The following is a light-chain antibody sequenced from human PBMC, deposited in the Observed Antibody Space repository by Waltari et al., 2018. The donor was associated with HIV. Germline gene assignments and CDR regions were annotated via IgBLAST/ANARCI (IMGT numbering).Light chain of an antibody. J-gene: IGKJ3*01. CDR1: QIVISSY. Sequence: EIVLTQSPGTLSLSPGERATLSCRASQIVISSYLAWYQQKPGHAPSLLIYGASSRATGIPDKFSGSGSGTDFTLTISRLEPEDFAVYYCQQYGSSPFTFGPGTKVDIK. V-gene: IGKV3-20*01. CDR2: GAS. CDR3: QQYGSSPFT.